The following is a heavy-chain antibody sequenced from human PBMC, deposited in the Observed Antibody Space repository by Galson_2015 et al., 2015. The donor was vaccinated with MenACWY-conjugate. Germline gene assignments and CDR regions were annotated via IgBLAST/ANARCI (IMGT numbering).Heavy chain of an antibody. Sequence: SPRLSCAPSGFAFGDYLMGWFRQAPGKGLERVGYIQSKNYGANTQYAASVKDRFTISRDDSRSIAYLQMNSLKTEDTAVYYCTRADHRYCSRTNCPFDHWGQGTLVTVSS. CDR2: IQSKNYGANT. J-gene: IGHJ4*02. V-gene: IGHV3-49*03. D-gene: IGHD2-2*01. CDR1: GFAFGDYL. CDR3: TRADHRYCSRTNCPFDH.